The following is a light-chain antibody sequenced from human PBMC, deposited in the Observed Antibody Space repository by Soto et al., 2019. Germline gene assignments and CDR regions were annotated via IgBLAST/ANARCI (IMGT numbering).Light chain of an antibody. CDR3: QSYDSSLSGWV. CDR1: SSNIGAGYD. J-gene: IGLJ3*02. Sequence: QSVLTQPPSVSGAPGQRVTISCTGSSSNIGAGYDVHWYQQLPETAPKLLIYGNSNRPSGVPDRLSGSKSGTSASLAITGLQAEDEADYYCQSYDSSLSGWVFGGGTKLTVL. CDR2: GNS. V-gene: IGLV1-40*01.